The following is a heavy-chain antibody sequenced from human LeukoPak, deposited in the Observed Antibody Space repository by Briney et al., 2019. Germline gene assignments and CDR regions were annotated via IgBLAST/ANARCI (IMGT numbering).Heavy chain of an antibody. V-gene: IGHV1-2*02. CDR3: AKNPYEYYFDS. CDR2: IIPNSGDT. D-gene: IGHD5-12*01. CDR1: GHTLTDYY. Sequence: ASARVSCKASGHTLTDYYMHWLRQAPGQGLEWMGWIIPNSGDTNYAQKFQGRVTMTRDTSISTAYMELSRLTSDDTAVYYCAKNPYEYYFDSWGQGTLVTVSS. J-gene: IGHJ4*02.